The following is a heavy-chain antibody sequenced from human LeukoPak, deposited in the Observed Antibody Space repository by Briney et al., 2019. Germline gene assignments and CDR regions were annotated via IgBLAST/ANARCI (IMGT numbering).Heavy chain of an antibody. V-gene: IGHV4-38-2*02. CDR1: GYSISSGYY. CDR2: INHSGST. J-gene: IGHJ6*03. CDR3: ARHASNYSGYRLYYMDV. D-gene: IGHD5-12*01. Sequence: PSETLSLTCTVSGYSISSGYYWSWIRQPPGKGLEWIGEINHSGSTNYNPSLKSRVTISVDTSKNQFSLKLSSVTAADTAVYYCARHASNYSGYRLYYMDVWGKGTTVTVSS.